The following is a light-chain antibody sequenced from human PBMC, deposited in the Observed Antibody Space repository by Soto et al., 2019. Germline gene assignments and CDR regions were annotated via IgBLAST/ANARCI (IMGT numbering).Light chain of an antibody. CDR3: QQRKNWQVT. V-gene: IGKV3-11*01. CDR2: DAS. J-gene: IGKJ5*01. Sequence: EIVLTQSPATLSVSPGERATLSCRASQSVGSYLAWYQQKPGQAPRRLIYDASNRATGIPARFSGSGSGTDFTLTISSLEPEDFAVYYYQQRKNWQVTFGQGTRLEIK. CDR1: QSVGSY.